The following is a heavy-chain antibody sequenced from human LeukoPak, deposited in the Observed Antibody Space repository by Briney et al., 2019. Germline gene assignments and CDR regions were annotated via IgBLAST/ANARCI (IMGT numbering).Heavy chain of an antibody. Sequence: SVKVSCKASGGTFSSYAISWVRQAPGQGLEWMGRIIPILGIANYAQKFQGRVTITADESTSTAYMELSSLRSEDTAVYYCARGPTSIITMVRGVIGVYFDYWGQGTLVTVSS. CDR2: IIPILGIA. CDR3: ARGPTSIITMVRGVIGVYFDY. V-gene: IGHV1-69*04. J-gene: IGHJ4*02. CDR1: GGTFSSYA. D-gene: IGHD3-10*01.